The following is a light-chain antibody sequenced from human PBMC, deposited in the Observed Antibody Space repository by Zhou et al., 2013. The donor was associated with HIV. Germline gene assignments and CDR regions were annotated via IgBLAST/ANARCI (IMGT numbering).Light chain of an antibody. CDR1: QSVSSN. CDR2: GAS. J-gene: IGKJ5*01. Sequence: EIVLTQSPATLSVSPGERATLSCRASQSVSSNLAWYQQIPGQAPRLLIYGASTRATGVPATFSGSGSGTEFTLTISGLESEDFAVYYCQQYNNWPLTFGQGTRLEIK. CDR3: QQYNNWPLT. V-gene: IGKV3-15*01.